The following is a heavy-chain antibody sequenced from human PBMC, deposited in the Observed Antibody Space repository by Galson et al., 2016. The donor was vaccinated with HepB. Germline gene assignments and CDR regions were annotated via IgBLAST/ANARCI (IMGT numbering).Heavy chain of an antibody. J-gene: IGHJ4*02. CDR1: GFSLSTSGVG. D-gene: IGHD1-26*01. CDR3: VHKMIQSSRREPDFDS. CDR2: IYWDDDK. Sequence: PALVKPTQTLTLTCTFSGFSLSTSGVGVGWIRQSPGKALEWLALIYWDDDKRYRPSLNTRLTITKDTSKNQVVLTMTNMAPVDTATYYCVHKMIQSSRREPDFDSWGQGTLVTVSS. V-gene: IGHV2-5*02.